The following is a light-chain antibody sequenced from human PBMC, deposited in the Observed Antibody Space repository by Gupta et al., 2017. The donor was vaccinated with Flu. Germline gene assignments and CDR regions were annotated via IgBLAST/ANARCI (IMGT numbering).Light chain of an antibody. Sequence: QSALTPPTSASASPGQSVTISCTGTSSDVGGYNYASWYQQHPGKAPKLMIYEVSKRPSGVPDRFSGSKSGNTASLTVSGLQAEDEADYYCSSYAGSNIPWVFGGGTKLTVL. V-gene: IGLV2-8*01. CDR2: EVS. J-gene: IGLJ3*02. CDR3: SSYAGSNIPWV. CDR1: SSDVGGYNY.